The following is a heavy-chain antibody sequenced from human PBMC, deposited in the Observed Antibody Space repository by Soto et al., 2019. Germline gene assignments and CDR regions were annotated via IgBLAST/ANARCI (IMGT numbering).Heavy chain of an antibody. J-gene: IGHJ4*02. D-gene: IGHD3-16*01. CDR1: GFRFSDYS. Sequence: EVQLVESGGGLVKPGESLRLSCAASGFRFSDYSMNWVRQVPGKGLEWVSSISSNSGYTLYTESVKGRFTISRDNAKSSLYLQMSSLRDEDTAVYYCTRGSYVAYDYWGQGSLVTVSS. CDR3: TRGSYVAYDY. CDR2: ISSNSGYT. V-gene: IGHV3-21*02.